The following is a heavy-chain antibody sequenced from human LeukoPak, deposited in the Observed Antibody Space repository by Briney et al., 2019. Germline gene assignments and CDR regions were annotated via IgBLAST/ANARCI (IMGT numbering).Heavy chain of an antibody. CDR3: ARDYSSGWPNFDY. Sequence: ASLKVSCKASGYTFISYGISMVRQAPGQGLEWMGWISTYNGNTNYAQKVQGRVTMTTDTSTSTAYMELRSLRSDDTAVYYCARDYSSGWPNFDYWGQGTLVTVSS. D-gene: IGHD6-19*01. J-gene: IGHJ4*02. CDR1: GYTFISYG. CDR2: ISTYNGNT. V-gene: IGHV1-18*01.